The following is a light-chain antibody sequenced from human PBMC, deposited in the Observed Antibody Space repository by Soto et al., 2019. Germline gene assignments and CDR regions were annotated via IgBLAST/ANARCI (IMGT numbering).Light chain of an antibody. V-gene: IGLV1-47*02. CDR1: SSNIGSNY. CDR3: AAWDDSLSGWV. CDR2: SNN. Sequence: QSVLTQPPSASGTPGQRVTISCSGSSSNIGSNYVYWYQQLPGTAPKLLIYSNNQRPSGVPDRFSGSKSGTSASLAISGLRSEDEADYYCAAWDDSLSGWVFGGGTKLNVL. J-gene: IGLJ3*02.